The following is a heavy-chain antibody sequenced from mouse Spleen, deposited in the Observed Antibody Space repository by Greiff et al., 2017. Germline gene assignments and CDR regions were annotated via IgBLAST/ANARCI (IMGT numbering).Heavy chain of an antibody. D-gene: IGHD1-1*01. J-gene: IGHJ3*01. CDR3: ATYYYGSSYFAY. CDR2: IDPANGNT. CDR1: GFNIKDTY. Sequence: DVKLVESGAELVKPGASVKLSCTASGFNIKDTYMHWVKQRPEQGLEWIGRIDPANGNTKYDPKFQGKATITADTSSNTAYLQLSSLTSEDTAVYYCATYYYGSSYFAYWGQGTLVTVSA. V-gene: IGHV14-3*02.